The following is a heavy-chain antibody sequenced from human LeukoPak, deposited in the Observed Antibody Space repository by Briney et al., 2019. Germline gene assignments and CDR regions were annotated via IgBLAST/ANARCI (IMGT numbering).Heavy chain of an antibody. CDR2: ISYDGSNK. J-gene: IGHJ4*02. D-gene: IGHD2/OR15-2a*01. Sequence: GGSLRLSCAASGFTFSSYAMHWVRQAPGKGLEWVAVISYDGSNKYYADPVKGRFTISRDNSKNTLYLQMNSLRAEDTAVYYCASFYDTGYWGQGTLVTVSS. CDR1: GFTFSSYA. V-gene: IGHV3-30-3*01. CDR3: ASFYDTGY.